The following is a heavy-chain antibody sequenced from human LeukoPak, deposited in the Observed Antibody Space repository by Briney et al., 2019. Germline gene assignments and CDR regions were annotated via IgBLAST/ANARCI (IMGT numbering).Heavy chain of an antibody. CDR2: ISSSGSTI. CDR1: GFTFSDYY. D-gene: IGHD6-13*01. V-gene: IGHV3-11*01. CDR3: AKGIAAAGYYFDY. J-gene: IGHJ4*02. Sequence: GGSLRLSCAASGFTFSDYYMSWIRQAPGKGLEWVSYISSSGSTIYYADSVKGRFTISRDNAKNSLYLQMNSLRAEDTALYYYAKGIAAAGYYFDYWGQGTLVTVSS.